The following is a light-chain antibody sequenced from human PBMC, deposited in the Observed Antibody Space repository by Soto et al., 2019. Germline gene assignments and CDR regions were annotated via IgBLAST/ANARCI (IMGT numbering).Light chain of an antibody. CDR2: EVS. Sequence: QSALTQPASVSGSPGQSITISCTGTSNDVGAYNYVSWYQQHPGNAPKLMIYEVSNRPSGVSNRFSGSKSGNTASLTISGLQAEDEADYYCSSYTSTSSRIFGGGTKLTVL. V-gene: IGLV2-14*01. CDR1: SNDVGAYNY. CDR3: SSYTSTSSRI. J-gene: IGLJ2*01.